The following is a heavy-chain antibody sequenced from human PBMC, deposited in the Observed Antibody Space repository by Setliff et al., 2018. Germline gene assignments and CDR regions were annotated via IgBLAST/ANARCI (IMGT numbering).Heavy chain of an antibody. D-gene: IGHD2-15*01. Sequence: TGGSLRLSCAASGFTFSSYWMHWVRQAPGKGLVWVSRINRDGSASSYADSVKGRFTISRDNAKRTLFLQMNSLRGEDTAVYYCARTCSGSGCYAGLESWGQGTPVTVSS. CDR1: GFTFSSYW. V-gene: IGHV3-74*01. CDR3: ARTCSGSGCYAGLES. J-gene: IGHJ4*02. CDR2: INRDGSAS.